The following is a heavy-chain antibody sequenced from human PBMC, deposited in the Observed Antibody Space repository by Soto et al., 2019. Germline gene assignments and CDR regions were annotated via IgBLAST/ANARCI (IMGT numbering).Heavy chain of an antibody. CDR3: AAGSGSYQNY. J-gene: IGHJ4*02. Sequence: GGALRLSCAASGFTFSSYWMHWVRRAPGRGLVWVSHINSDGSTTSYADSVEGRFTISRDNAKNTLYLQMNSLRAEDTAVYYCAAGSGSYQNYWGQGTLVTVSS. D-gene: IGHD1-26*01. V-gene: IGHV3-74*01. CDR2: INSDGSTT. CDR1: GFTFSSYW.